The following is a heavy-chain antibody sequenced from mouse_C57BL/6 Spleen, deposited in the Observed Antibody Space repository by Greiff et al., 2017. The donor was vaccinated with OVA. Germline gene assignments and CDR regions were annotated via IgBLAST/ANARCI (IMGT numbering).Heavy chain of an antibody. Sequence: VQLQQSGPGLVQPSQSLSITCTVSGFSLTSYGVHWVRQSPGKGLEWLGVIWSGGSTDYNAAFISRLSISKDNSKSQVFFKMNSLQADDTAIYYCARPRYYGSSYYAMDYWGQGTSVTVSS. CDR1: GFSLTSYG. CDR3: ARPRYYGSSYYAMDY. V-gene: IGHV2-2*01. J-gene: IGHJ4*01. D-gene: IGHD1-1*01. CDR2: IWSGGST.